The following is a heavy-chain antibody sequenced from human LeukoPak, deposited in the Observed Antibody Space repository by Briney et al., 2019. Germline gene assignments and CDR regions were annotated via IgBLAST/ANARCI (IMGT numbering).Heavy chain of an antibody. CDR1: GGSFSSYY. D-gene: IGHD6-19*01. V-gene: IGHV4-34*01. CDR3: ARVWIAVAIDY. CDR2: INHSGSA. J-gene: IGHJ4*02. Sequence: SETLSLTCAVYGGSFSSYYWSWIRQPPGKGLEWIGEINHSGSAKYSPSLESRVTISVDTSKNQVSLNLGSVSAADTAVYYCARVWIAVAIDYWGQGTLVTVSS.